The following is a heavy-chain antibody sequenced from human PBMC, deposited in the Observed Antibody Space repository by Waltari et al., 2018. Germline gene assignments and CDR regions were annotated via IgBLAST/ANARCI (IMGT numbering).Heavy chain of an antibody. CDR1: GFTLSSYW. CDR3: ARDQWFAFDI. CDR2: IKKDGSEE. J-gene: IGHJ3*02. V-gene: IGHV3-7*01. D-gene: IGHD3-22*01. Sequence: VQLVESGGGLVQPGGSLRLPCAASGFTLSSYWMSWVRQAPGKGLEWVANIKKDGSEEYYVDSVRGRFTISRDNAKNSLYLQMNSLRPEDTAVYYCARDQWFAFDIWGQGTMVTVSS.